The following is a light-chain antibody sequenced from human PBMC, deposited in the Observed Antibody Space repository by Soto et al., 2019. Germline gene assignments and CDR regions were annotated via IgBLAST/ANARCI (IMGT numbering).Light chain of an antibody. J-gene: IGKJ1*01. CDR3: QQYKGWPRT. CDR1: QSVXSY. Sequence: EIMLTKSPAALSLSPGERATLSCRASQSVXSYFAWYQRKPGQAPSLLXDDASNSARGSPASLSGSGSGTEFTPTISSLQYDDCVRYFWQQYKGWPRTFAQGTKADIK. CDR2: DAS. V-gene: IGKV3-15*01.